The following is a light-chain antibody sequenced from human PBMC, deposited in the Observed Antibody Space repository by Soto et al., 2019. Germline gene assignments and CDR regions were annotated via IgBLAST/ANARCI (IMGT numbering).Light chain of an antibody. V-gene: IGKV3-11*01. Sequence: IVLTQSPVTLALSPGERAVLSCRASQSVSTSLAWYQHKPGQAPRLFIYDASKRAPVIPARFSRSGSGTDFTLTISILEPEYCAVDYSQLRNLWLSFGNGTKVEI. CDR1: QSVSTS. CDR3: QLRNLWLS. J-gene: IGKJ1*01. CDR2: DAS.